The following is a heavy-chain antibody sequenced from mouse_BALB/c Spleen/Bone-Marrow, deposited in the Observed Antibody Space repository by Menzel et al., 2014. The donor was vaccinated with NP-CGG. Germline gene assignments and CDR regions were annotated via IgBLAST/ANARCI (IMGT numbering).Heavy chain of an antibody. CDR3: ARNYDYDGGYCAMDY. CDR1: GYTSTSYW. D-gene: IGHD2-4*01. CDR2: INPITGYT. Sequence: QVHVKQSGAQVAKPGASVKMSCKASGYTSTSYWMHWVKQRPGQGLEWIGYINPITGYTEYNQKFKDKATLTADKSSSAAYMQLSSLTSEDSAVYYCARNYDYDGGYCAMDYWGQGTPVTVTS. V-gene: IGHV1-7*01. J-gene: IGHJ4*01.